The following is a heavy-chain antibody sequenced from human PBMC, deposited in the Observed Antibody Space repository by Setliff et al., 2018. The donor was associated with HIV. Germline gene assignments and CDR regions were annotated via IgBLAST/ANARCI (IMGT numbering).Heavy chain of an antibody. CDR1: GFTFSSYT. D-gene: IGHD4-17*01. Sequence: GGSLRLSCAASGFTFSSYTMNWVRQAPGKGLEWVSSISSSSYYIYYADSVKGRFTISRDNAKNSLFLQMNSLRAEDTAVYYCARDRYGDYGTFDYWGQGTLVTVSS. CDR3: ARDRYGDYGTFDY. V-gene: IGHV3-21*01. J-gene: IGHJ4*02. CDR2: ISSSSYYI.